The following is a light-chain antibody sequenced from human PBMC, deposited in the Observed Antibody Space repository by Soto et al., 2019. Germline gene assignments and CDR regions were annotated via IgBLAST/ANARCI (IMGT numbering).Light chain of an antibody. CDR1: QSINSW. CDR3: QQYEAYPLT. J-gene: IGKJ4*01. Sequence: DIQLTQSPSTLSASVGDRVTITFRASQSINSWLAWYQQKPGKAPKLLVYKASSLESGVPSRFSGSGSGTEFTLIISTLQPDDFAPYYCQQYEAYPLTFGGGTKVEI. V-gene: IGKV1-5*03. CDR2: KAS.